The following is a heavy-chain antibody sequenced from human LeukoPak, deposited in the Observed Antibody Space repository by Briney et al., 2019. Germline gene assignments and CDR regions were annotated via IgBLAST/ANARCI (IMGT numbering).Heavy chain of an antibody. V-gene: IGHV1-8*01. CDR1: GYTFTSYD. D-gene: IGHD4-17*01. CDR2: MNPNSGNT. Sequence: GASVKVSCKASGYTFTSYDINWVRQATGQGLEWMGWMNPNSGNTGYAQKFQGRVTMTRNTSISTAYMELSSPRSEDTAVYYCARGDPTVTTRFFSWSVPPKYYYYGMDVWGQGTTVTVSS. CDR3: ARGDPTVTTRFFSWSVPPKYYYYGMDV. J-gene: IGHJ6*02.